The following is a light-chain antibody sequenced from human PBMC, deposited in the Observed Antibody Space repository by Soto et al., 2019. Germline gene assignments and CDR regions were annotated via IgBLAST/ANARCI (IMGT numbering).Light chain of an antibody. CDR3: QQYGSSPPMYT. Sequence: EIVLTQSPGTLSLSPGERATLSCRASQSVSSSCLAWYQQKPGQAPRLLIYGASSRATGIPDRFSGSGSGTDFTLTISRLEPEDFAVYYCQQYGSSPPMYTFGQGTKVDIK. V-gene: IGKV3-20*01. CDR1: QSVSSSC. CDR2: GAS. J-gene: IGKJ2*01.